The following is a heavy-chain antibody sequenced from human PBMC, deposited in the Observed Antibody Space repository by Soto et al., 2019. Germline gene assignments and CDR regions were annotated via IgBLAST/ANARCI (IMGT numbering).Heavy chain of an antibody. CDR1: GYTLTDYG. D-gene: IGHD4-17*01. V-gene: IGHV1-18*01. Sequence: GASVKVSRKASGYTLTDYGINWVRQAPGQRPEWMGWVGAHKANTNYAKKFQGRVTMTTDTSTSTAYMELRSLRSDDTAVYYCARAGAAVTMFFDYWGQGTLVTVSS. CDR2: VGAHKANT. J-gene: IGHJ4*02. CDR3: ARAGAAVTMFFDY.